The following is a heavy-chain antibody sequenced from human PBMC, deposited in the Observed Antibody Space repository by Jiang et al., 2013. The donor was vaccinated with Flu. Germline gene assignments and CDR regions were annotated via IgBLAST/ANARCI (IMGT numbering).Heavy chain of an antibody. CDR3: AREYDFGAINY. CDR1: GDSVSSNRGV. V-gene: IGHV6-1*01. J-gene: IGHJ4*02. D-gene: IGHD3-3*01. Sequence: QTLSLTCAISGDSVSSNRGVWNWIRQSPSRGLEWLGRTYYRSKWYNDYAVSVKSRITINSDTSKSQFSLHLNSVTPDDTAVYYCAREYDFGAINYWGQGTLVTVSS. CDR2: TYYRSKWYN.